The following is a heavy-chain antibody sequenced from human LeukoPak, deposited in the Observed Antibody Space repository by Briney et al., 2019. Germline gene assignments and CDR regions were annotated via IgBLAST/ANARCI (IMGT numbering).Heavy chain of an antibody. CDR2: MNPNSGNT. J-gene: IGHJ5*02. Sequence: ASVKVSCXASGYTFTNYDINWVRQATGQGLVWMGWMNPNSGNTGYAQKFQGRVTITRNTSMSTAYMELRSLRSEDTAVYYCARRNGNWFDPWGQGTLVTVSS. V-gene: IGHV1-8*03. D-gene: IGHD2-8*01. CDR1: GYTFTNYD. CDR3: ARRNGNWFDP.